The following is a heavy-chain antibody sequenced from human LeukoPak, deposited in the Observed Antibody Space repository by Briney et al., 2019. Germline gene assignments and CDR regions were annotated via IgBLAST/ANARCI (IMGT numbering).Heavy chain of an antibody. CDR3: ARGHYYYYMDV. J-gene: IGHJ6*03. Sequence: GASVKVSCKASGYTFTSYYMHWVRQAPGQGLEWMGIVNPNSGNTGYAQKFQGRVTMTRNTSISTAYMELSSLRSEDTAVYYCARGHYYYYMDVWGKGTTVTISS. CDR2: VNPNSGNT. V-gene: IGHV1-8*02. CDR1: GYTFTSYY.